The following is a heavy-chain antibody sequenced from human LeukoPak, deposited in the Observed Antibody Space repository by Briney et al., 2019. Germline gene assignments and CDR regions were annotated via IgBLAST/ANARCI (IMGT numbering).Heavy chain of an antibody. CDR3: ARGGYIYGLDY. Sequence: ASVKVSCDASGYTFSGYYIHWVRQAPGQGLEWMGWIRYNSGGTNYAQKFQGRVTMTRDTSISTVYMELSRLTSDDTAVYYCARGGYIYGLDYWGQGTLVTVSS. CDR1: GYTFSGYY. CDR2: IRYNSGGT. J-gene: IGHJ4*02. V-gene: IGHV1-2*02. D-gene: IGHD5-18*01.